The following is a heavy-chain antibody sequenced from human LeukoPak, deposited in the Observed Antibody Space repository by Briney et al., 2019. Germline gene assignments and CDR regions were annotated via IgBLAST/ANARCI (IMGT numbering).Heavy chain of an antibody. D-gene: IGHD2-15*01. Sequence: GGSLRLSCAASGFTFSSYSTNWVRQAPGKGLEWVSSISSSSSYIYYADAVKGRFTISRDNAKNSLYLQMNSLRAEDTAVYYCARDEGCSGGSCYSYKGYYYYYMDVWGKGTTVTISS. J-gene: IGHJ6*03. CDR2: ISSSSSYI. CDR3: ARDEGCSGGSCYSYKGYYYYYMDV. CDR1: GFTFSSYS. V-gene: IGHV3-21*01.